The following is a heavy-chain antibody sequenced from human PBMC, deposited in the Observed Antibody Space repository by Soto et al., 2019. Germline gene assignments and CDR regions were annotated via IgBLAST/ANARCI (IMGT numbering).Heavy chain of an antibody. Sequence: ASVKVSCKASGYTFTSYGISWVRQAPGQGLEWMGWISAYNGNTNYAQKLQGRVTMTTDTSTSTAYMELRSLRSDDTAVYYCARRPPGIAVAGTRNWFEPWGQGTLVTVSS. J-gene: IGHJ5*02. CDR3: ARRPPGIAVAGTRNWFEP. CDR1: GYTFTSYG. V-gene: IGHV1-18*01. D-gene: IGHD6-19*01. CDR2: ISAYNGNT.